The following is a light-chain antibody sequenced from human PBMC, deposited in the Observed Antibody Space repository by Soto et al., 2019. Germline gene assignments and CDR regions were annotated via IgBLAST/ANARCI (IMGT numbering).Light chain of an antibody. J-gene: IGLJ3*02. Sequence: QAVLTQSSSASASLGSSVKLTCTLSSGHSSYIIAWHQQQPGKAPRYLMRLDGSGSYNKGSGVPDRFSCSSAGADRYLTISNLQFEDEADYYCETWDSNTHVFGGGTKLTVL. V-gene: IGLV4-60*02. CDR1: SGHSSYI. CDR2: LDGSGSY. CDR3: ETWDSNTHV.